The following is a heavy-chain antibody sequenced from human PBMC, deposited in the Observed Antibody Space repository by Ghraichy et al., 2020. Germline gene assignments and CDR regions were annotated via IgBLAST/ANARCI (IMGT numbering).Heavy chain of an antibody. CDR3: ARDGDYYDSSGYYLRGMDV. J-gene: IGHJ6*02. Sequence: GGSLRLSCAASGFTFSSYWMHWVRQAPGKGLVWVSRINSDGSSTSYADSVKGRFTISRDNAKNTLYLQMNSLRAEDTAVYYCARDGDYYDSSGYYLRGMDVWGQGTTVTVSS. CDR2: INSDGSST. CDR1: GFTFSSYW. D-gene: IGHD3-22*01. V-gene: IGHV3-74*01.